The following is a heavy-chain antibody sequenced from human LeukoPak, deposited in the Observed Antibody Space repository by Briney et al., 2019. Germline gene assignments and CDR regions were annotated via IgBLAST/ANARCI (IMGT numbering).Heavy chain of an antibody. V-gene: IGHV1-2*02. J-gene: IGHJ4*02. CDR3: ERGRFGELEVGY. CDR2: INPNSGGT. D-gene: IGHD3-10*01. Sequence: ASVKVSCKASGYTFTGYYMHWVRQAPGQGREWMGWINPNSGGTNYAQKFQGRVTMTRDTSISTAYMELSRLRSDDTAVYYCERGRFGELEVGYWGQGTLVTVSS. CDR1: GYTFTGYY.